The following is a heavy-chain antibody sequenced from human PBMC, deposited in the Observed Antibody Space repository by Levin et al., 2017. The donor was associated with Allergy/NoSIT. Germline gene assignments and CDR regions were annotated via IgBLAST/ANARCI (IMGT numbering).Heavy chain of an antibody. Sequence: GESLKISCAASGFTFSDYYMSWIRQAPGKGLEWVSYISSSGSTIYYADSVKGRFTISRDNAKNSLYLQMNSLRAEDTAVYYCARPGPLGPHSKTGFQHWGQGTLVTVSS. CDR3: ARPGPLGPHSKTGFQH. CDR1: GFTFSDYY. J-gene: IGHJ1*01. V-gene: IGHV3-11*01. D-gene: IGHD3-16*01. CDR2: ISSSGSTI.